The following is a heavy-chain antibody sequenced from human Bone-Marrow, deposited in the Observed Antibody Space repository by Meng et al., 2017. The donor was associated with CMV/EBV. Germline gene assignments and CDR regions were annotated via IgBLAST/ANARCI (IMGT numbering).Heavy chain of an antibody. CDR3: AKDKRELRN. CDR2: ISSSSSAI. Sequence: GESLKISCAASGFTFTNFEMNWVRQAPGKGLEWVSYISSSSSAIYYADSVKGRFTISRDNAKSSLFLQMNSLRAEDTAVYYCAKDKRELRNWGQGTLVTVSS. CDR1: GFTFTNFE. D-gene: IGHD1-26*01. V-gene: IGHV3-48*03. J-gene: IGHJ4*02.